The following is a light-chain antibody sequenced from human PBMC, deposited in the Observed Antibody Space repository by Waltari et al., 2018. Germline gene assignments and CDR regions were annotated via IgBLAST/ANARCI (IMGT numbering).Light chain of an antibody. CDR1: QGISSY. J-gene: IGKJ1*01. Sequence: DLQLTQYPSFLTASVGDRVTITCRASQGISSYLAWYQQKAGKAPKLLIYAASSLQSGVPSRFSGSGSGTEVTLTISSLQPEDIATYYCQQLNSYPRTFGQGTRVEIK. CDR3: QQLNSYPRT. CDR2: AAS. V-gene: IGKV1-9*01.